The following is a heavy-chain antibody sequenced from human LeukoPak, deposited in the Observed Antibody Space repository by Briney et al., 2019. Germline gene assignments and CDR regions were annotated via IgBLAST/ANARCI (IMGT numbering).Heavy chain of an antibody. D-gene: IGHD1-1*01. CDR1: GYSFTTHW. J-gene: IGHJ5*02. CDR2: IYPGDSDT. Sequence: HGESLKISCEGSGYSFTTHWIGWVRQMSGKGLEWMGIIYPGDSDTRYSPSFQGQVTISADKSISTAYLQWSSLKASDTAMYYCARWKGGDNWFDPWGQGTLVTVSS. CDR3: ARWKGGDNWFDP. V-gene: IGHV5-51*01.